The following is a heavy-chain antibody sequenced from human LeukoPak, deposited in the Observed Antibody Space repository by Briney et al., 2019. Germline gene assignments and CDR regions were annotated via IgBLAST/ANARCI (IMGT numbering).Heavy chain of an antibody. D-gene: IGHD4-11*01. V-gene: IGHV4-59*01. CDR1: GGSISSYY. CDR2: IYYSGST. Sequence: SETLSLTCIVSGGSISSYYWSWIRQPPGKGLEWIGYIYYSGSTNYNPSLKSRVTISVDTSKNQFSLKLSSVTAADTAVYYCARVDYSNYGNYYYMDVWGKGTTVTVSS. CDR3: ARVDYSNYGNYYYMDV. J-gene: IGHJ6*03.